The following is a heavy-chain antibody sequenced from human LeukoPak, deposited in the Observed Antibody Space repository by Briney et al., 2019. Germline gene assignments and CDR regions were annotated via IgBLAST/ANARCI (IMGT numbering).Heavy chain of an antibody. CDR3: ARRLVLYYYDSSGSLFDY. Sequence: SETLSLTCTVSGGSISSSSYYWGWIRQPPGKGLEWIGSIYYSGSTYYNPSLKSRVTISVDTSKNQFSLKLSSVTAADTAVYYCARRLVLYYYDSSGSLFDYWGQGTLVTVSS. J-gene: IGHJ4*02. CDR1: GGSISSSSYY. V-gene: IGHV4-39*01. CDR2: IYYSGST. D-gene: IGHD3-22*01.